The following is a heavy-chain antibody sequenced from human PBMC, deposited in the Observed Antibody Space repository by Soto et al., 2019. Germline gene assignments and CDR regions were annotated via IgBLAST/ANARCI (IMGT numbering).Heavy chain of an antibody. CDR2: IWYDGSNK. D-gene: IGHD5-18*01. Sequence: GGSLRLSCAASGFTFSSYGMHWVRQAPGKGLEWVAVIWYDGSNKYYADSVKGRFTISRDNSKNTLYLQMNSLRAEDTAVYYCARTGYSYGYYFDYWGQGTLVTVSS. CDR1: GFTFSSYG. CDR3: ARTGYSYGYYFDY. V-gene: IGHV3-33*01. J-gene: IGHJ4*02.